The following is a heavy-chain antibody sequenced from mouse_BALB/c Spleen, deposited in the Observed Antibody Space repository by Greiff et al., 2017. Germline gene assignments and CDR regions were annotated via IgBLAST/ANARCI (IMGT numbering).Heavy chain of an antibody. CDR2: ISDGGSYT. CDR3: ARGIDYFDY. CDR1: GFTFSDYY. V-gene: IGHV5-4*02. Sequence: DVMLVESGGGLVKPGGSLKLSCAASGFTFSDYYMYWVRQTPEKRLEWVATISDGGSYTYYPDSVKGRFTISRDNAKNNLYLQMSSLKSEDTAMYYCARGIDYFDYWGQGTTLTVSS. J-gene: IGHJ2*01.